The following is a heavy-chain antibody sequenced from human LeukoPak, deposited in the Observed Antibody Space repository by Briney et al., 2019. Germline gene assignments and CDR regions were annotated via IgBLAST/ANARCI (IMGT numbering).Heavy chain of an antibody. CDR2: IYTSGST. CDR1: GGSISSYY. V-gene: IGHV4-4*07. J-gene: IGHJ3*02. D-gene: IGHD3-3*01. Sequence: PSETLSLTCTVSGGSISSYYWSWIRQPAGKGLEWIGRIYTSGSTNYNPSLKSRVTMSVGTSKNQFSLKLSSVTAADTAVYYCAGTIFGVVPSDAFDIWGQRTMVTVS. CDR3: AGTIFGVVPSDAFDI.